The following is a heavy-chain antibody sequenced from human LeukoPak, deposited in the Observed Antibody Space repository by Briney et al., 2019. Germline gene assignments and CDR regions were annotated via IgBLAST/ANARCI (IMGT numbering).Heavy chain of an antibody. CDR2: IYPGDSDT. D-gene: IGHD2-2*01. V-gene: IGHV5-51*01. Sequence: GESLKISCKGSEYNFADYWIAWVRQVPGKGLEWMGIIYPGDSDTRYSPSFQGQVTISADKSMSTAFLQWSSLKASDTAMFYCVRESFTSRTFDLWGRGTLVTVSS. CDR1: EYNFADYW. CDR3: VRESFTSRTFDL. J-gene: IGHJ2*01.